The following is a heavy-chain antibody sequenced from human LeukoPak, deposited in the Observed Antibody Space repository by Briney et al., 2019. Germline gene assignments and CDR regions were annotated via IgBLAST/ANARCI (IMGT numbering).Heavy chain of an antibody. Sequence: GGSLRLSCAASGFTFSSYWMHWVRQAPAKGLVWVSRINSDGSSTTYAESVKGRFTIPSDNAENTLGLQMNTLRAEDTAVYYCARSQGGTMSLRHFDLWGRGTLVTVSS. J-gene: IGHJ2*01. CDR2: INSDGSST. D-gene: IGHD3-22*01. CDR3: ARSQGGTMSLRHFDL. V-gene: IGHV3-74*01. CDR1: GFTFSSYW.